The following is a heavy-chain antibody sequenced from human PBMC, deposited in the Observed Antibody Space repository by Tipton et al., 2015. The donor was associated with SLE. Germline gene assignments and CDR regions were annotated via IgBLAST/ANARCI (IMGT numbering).Heavy chain of an antibody. CDR1: GGSISSYY. CDR3: ARGAAWYYGSGRNNYFDY. Sequence: GLVKPSETLSLTCTVSGGSISSYYWSWIRQPPGKGLERIGYIYYSGSTNYNPSLKSRVTISVDTSKNQFSLKLSSVTAADTAVYYCARGAAWYYGSGRNNYFDYWGQGTLVTVSS. V-gene: IGHV4-59*01. J-gene: IGHJ4*02. D-gene: IGHD3-10*01. CDR2: IYYSGST.